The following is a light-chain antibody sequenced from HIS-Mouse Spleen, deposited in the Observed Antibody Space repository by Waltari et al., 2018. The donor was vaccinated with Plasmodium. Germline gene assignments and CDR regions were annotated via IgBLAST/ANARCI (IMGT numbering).Light chain of an antibody. CDR2: QDS. CDR3: QAWDSSTAGVV. Sequence: SYELTQPPSVSVSPGQTASITCSGDKLGDKYACWYQQKPGQSPVLVIYQDSKRPSGLPARVSGSNAGNTATLTISGTQAMDEADYYWQAWDSSTAGVVFGGGTKLTVL. CDR1: KLGDKY. V-gene: IGLV3-1*01. J-gene: IGLJ2*01.